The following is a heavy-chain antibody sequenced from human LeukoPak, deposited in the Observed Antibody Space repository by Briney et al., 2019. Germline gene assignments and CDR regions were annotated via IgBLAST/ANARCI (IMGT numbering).Heavy chain of an antibody. V-gene: IGHV3-23*01. CDR3: AKGSF. Sequence: GGSLRPSCAASGFTFSSSVMSWVRQAPGKGLEWVSGISNSGSITYYADSVKGRFTISRDNSKNMLYLQMNSLRAEDTAVYYCAKGSFWGQGTLVTVSS. CDR2: ISNSGSIT. J-gene: IGHJ4*02. CDR1: GFTFSSSV.